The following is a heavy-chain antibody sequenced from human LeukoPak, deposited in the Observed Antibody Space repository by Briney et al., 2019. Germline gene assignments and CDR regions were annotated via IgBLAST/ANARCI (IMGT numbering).Heavy chain of an antibody. V-gene: IGHV1-69*05. J-gene: IGHJ6*03. CDR1: GGTFSSYA. CDR2: IIPIFGTA. CDR3: ARGLSGYSYGYMGYYYYMDV. D-gene: IGHD5-18*01. Sequence: PVKVSCKASGGTFSSYAISWVRQAPGQGLEWMGRIIPIFGTANYAQKFQGRVTITTDESTSTAYMELSSLRSEDTAVYYCARGLSGYSYGYMGYYYYMDVWGKGTTVTVSS.